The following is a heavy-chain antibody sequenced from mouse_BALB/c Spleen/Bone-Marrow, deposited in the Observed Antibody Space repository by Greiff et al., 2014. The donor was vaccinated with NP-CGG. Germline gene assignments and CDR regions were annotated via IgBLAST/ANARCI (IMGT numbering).Heavy chain of an antibody. CDR2: ISCYNGAT. CDR1: GYSFTGYY. Sequence: LVKTGASVKISCKASGYSFTGYYMHWVKQSHGKSLEWIGYISCYNGATSYNQKFKGKATFTVDTSSSTAYMQFNSLTSEDSAVYYCATGSGYWYFDVWGAGTTVTVSS. D-gene: IGHD1-1*01. V-gene: IGHV1S34*01. CDR3: ATGSGYWYFDV. J-gene: IGHJ1*01.